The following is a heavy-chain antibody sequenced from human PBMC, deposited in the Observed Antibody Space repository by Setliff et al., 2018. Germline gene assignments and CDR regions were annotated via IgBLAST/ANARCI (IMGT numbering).Heavy chain of an antibody. D-gene: IGHD4-17*01. CDR2: IYYSGST. V-gene: IGHV4-39*07. CDR1: GGSISSSSYY. CDR3: AGVRVVYYYYGAMGY. Sequence: PSETLSLTCTVSGGSISSSSYYWGWIRQPPGKGLEWIGSIYYSGSTCYNPSLKSRVTISVDTSKNQFSLKLSSVTAADTAVYYCAGVRVVYYYYGAMGYWGQGTLVTV. J-gene: IGHJ4*02.